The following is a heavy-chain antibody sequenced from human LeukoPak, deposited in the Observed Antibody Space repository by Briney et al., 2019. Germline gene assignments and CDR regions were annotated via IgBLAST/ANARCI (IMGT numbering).Heavy chain of an antibody. CDR2: IIPIFGTA. Sequence: ASVKVSCKASGGTFSSYAISWVRQAPGQGLEWMGGIIPIFGTANYAQKFQGRVTITTDESTSTAYMELSSLRSEDTAVYYCASCVTMVRGVIDYYHYYMDVWGKGTTVTVSS. CDR1: GGTFSSYA. CDR3: ASCVTMVRGVIDYYHYYMDV. D-gene: IGHD3-10*01. J-gene: IGHJ6*03. V-gene: IGHV1-69*05.